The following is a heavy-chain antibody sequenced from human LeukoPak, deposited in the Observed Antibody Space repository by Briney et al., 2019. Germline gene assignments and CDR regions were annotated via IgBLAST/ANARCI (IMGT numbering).Heavy chain of an antibody. CDR1: GFTFDDYA. J-gene: IGHJ6*03. V-gene: IGHV3-43D*03. CDR2: ISWDGGST. D-gene: IGHD6-13*01. CDR3: ARADSSSWYWNYMDV. Sequence: PGGSLRLSCAASGFTFDDYAMHWVRQAPGKGLEWVSLISWDGGSTYYADSVRGRFTISRDNSKNSPYLQMNSLRAEDTALYYCARADSSSWYWNYMDVWGKGTTVTVSS.